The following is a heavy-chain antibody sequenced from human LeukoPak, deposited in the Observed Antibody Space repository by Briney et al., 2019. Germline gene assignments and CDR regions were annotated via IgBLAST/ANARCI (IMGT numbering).Heavy chain of an antibody. CDR1: GFTFTAYH. D-gene: IGHD3-22*01. V-gene: IGHV1-2*02. CDR3: ACLTTADAFDI. Sequence: ASVKVSCKASGFTFTAYHMHWVRQAPGQGLEWMGWINPNSGGTNYAQKFQGRVTMTRDTSISTAYMELSGLRSDDTAVYYCACLTTADAFDIWGQGTMVTVSS. CDR2: INPNSGGT. J-gene: IGHJ3*02.